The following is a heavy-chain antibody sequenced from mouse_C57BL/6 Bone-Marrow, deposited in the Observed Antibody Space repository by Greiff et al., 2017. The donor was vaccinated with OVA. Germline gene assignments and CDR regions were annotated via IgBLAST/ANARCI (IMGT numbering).Heavy chain of an antibody. J-gene: IGHJ4*01. D-gene: IGHD1-1*01. CDR2: IRSKSNNYAT. V-gene: IGHV10-1*01. CDR3: EITTVVASYYYAMDY. Sequence: EVQLVESGGGLVQPKGSLKLSCAASGFSFNTYAMNWVRQAQGKGLEWVARIRSKSNNYATYYADSVNDRFTISRDDSESMLYLQMNNLKTEDTAMYYYEITTVVASYYYAMDYWGQGTSVTVSS. CDR1: GFSFNTYA.